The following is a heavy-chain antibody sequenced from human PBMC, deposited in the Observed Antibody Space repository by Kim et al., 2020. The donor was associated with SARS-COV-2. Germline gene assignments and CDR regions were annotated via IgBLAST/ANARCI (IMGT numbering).Heavy chain of an antibody. CDR1: GGSISSSSYY. J-gene: IGHJ4*02. CDR3: ARQKMVRGVSFDY. CDR2: IYYSGST. V-gene: IGHV4-39*01. D-gene: IGHD3-10*01. Sequence: SETLSLTCTVSGGSISSSSYYWGWIRQPPGKGLEWIGSIYYSGSTYYNPSLKSRVTISVDTSKNQFSLKLSSVTAADTAVYYCARQKMVRGVSFDYWGQGTLGTVSS.